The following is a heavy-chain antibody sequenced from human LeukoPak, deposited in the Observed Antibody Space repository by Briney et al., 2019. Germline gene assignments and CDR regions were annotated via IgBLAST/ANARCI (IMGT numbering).Heavy chain of an antibody. J-gene: IGHJ4*02. D-gene: IGHD2-2*01. CDR2: IYYSGRT. Sequence: PSETLSLTCTVSGGSVSSSNYYWGWIRQPPGEGLEWIGSIYYSGRTYYNPSLKSRVTKSVDTSKNEFSLKLSSVSAADTAVYYCARREGFCSSNSCYPFDYWGQGTLVTVSS. CDR1: GGSVSSSNYY. V-gene: IGHV4-39*01. CDR3: ARREGFCSSNSCYPFDY.